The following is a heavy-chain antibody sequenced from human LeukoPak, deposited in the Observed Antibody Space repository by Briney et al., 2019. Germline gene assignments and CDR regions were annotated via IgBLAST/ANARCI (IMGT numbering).Heavy chain of an antibody. D-gene: IGHD3-22*01. CDR3: ARAQYYYDSSGYRDYYYYYYMDV. V-gene: IGHV1-69*06. J-gene: IGHJ6*03. Sequence: GASVKVSCKASGGTFSSYAISWVRQAPGQGLEWMGGIIPIFGTANYAQKFQGRVTITADKSTSTAYMELSSLRSEDTAVYYCARAQYYYDSSGYRDYYYYYYMDVWGKGTTVTVSS. CDR2: IIPIFGTA. CDR1: GGTFSSYA.